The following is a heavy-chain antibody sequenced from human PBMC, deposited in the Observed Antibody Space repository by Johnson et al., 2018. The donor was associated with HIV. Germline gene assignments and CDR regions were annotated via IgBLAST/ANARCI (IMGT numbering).Heavy chain of an antibody. D-gene: IGHD4-17*01. CDR3: AREGTVSYGGAFDI. V-gene: IGHV3-30-3*01. CDR1: GFTFSSYA. Sequence: QVQLVESGGGVVQPGRSLRLSCAASGFTFSSYAMHWVRQAPGKGLEWVAVISYDGSNKYYADSVKGRFTISRDNSKKTLYLQMNSLRAEDTAVYYCAREGTVSYGGAFDIWGQGTMVTVSS. CDR2: ISYDGSNK. J-gene: IGHJ3*02.